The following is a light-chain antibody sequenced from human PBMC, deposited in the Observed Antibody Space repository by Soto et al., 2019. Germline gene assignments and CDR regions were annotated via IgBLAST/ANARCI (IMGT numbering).Light chain of an antibody. CDR1: QSVDIY. V-gene: IGKV3-11*01. CDR3: QQRRIWPPLT. Sequence: EVVLTQSPATLSLSPGESATLSCRASQSVDIYLAWYQQKPGQAPRLLIYDASNRATGVPARFSGSGSGTAFTLPISSLEPEDFAVYYCQQRRIWPPLTFGGGTKVEIK. J-gene: IGKJ4*02. CDR2: DAS.